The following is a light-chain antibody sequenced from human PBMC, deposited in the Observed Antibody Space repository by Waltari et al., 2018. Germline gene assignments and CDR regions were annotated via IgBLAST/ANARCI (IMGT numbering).Light chain of an antibody. CDR2: EDT. CDR1: ELPRKY. CDR3: YSSDSTGLRV. J-gene: IGLJ1*01. V-gene: IGLV3-10*01. Sequence: SYELTQTPSVSVSPGQTARITCSGHELPRKYAYWFQQKSGQAPRLVIYEDTQRSSGIPVRLSGFSSGTVATLTISGAQVDDEADYYCYSSDSTGLRVFGGGTTVVVL.